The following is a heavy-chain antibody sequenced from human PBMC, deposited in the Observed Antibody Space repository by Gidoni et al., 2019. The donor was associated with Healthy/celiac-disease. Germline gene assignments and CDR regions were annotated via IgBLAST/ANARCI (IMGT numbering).Heavy chain of an antibody. D-gene: IGHD3-3*01. CDR1: GCSISSYY. Sequence: QVHLPASGPGLVKPSETLSLTSTVSGCSISSYYWSWFRQAPGKGLEWIGYIYYSGSTNYNPYLKSRVTISVDKSKKQFSLKLSSVTAADTAVYYCARDSDFWSGYNNWFDPWGQGTLVTVSS. CDR3: ARDSDFWSGYNNWFDP. J-gene: IGHJ5*02. V-gene: IGHV4-59*01. CDR2: IYYSGST.